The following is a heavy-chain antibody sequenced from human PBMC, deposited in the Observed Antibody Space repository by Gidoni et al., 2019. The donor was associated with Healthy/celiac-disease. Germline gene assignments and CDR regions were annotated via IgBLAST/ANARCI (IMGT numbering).Heavy chain of an antibody. D-gene: IGHD3-3*01. J-gene: IGHJ2*01. CDR1: GGSISSAGYY. CDR3: ARSQGTIFGVVNYWYFDL. Sequence: QVQLQESGPGLVKPSQTLSLTCTVSGGSISSAGYYWSWIRQHPGKGLEWIGYIYYSGSTYYNPSLKSRVTISVDTSKNQFSLKLSSVTAADTAVYYCARSQGTIFGVVNYWYFDLWGRGTLVTVSS. CDR2: IYYSGST. V-gene: IGHV4-31*03.